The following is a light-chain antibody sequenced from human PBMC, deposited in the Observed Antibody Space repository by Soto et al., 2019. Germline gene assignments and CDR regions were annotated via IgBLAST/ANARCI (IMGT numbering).Light chain of an antibody. V-gene: IGLV2-11*01. J-gene: IGLJ2*01. Sequence: QSVLTQPRSVSGSPGQSVTISCTGTSSDVGGYNYVSWYQQHPGKAPKLMIYDVSKRPSGVPDRFSGSKSGNTASLTISGLQAEDEADYYCCSYAGSYTNAVFGGGTKLTVL. CDR1: SSDVGGYNY. CDR3: CSYAGSYTNAV. CDR2: DVS.